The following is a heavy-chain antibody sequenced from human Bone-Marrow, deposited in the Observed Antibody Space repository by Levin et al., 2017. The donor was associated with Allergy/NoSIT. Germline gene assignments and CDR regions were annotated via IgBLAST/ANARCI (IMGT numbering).Heavy chain of an antibody. Sequence: VASVKVSCKAAGDTFSKYPFSWVRQAPGQGLEWMGGIIPIFGSPHYTKKFQDRVTITADESTSTAYMELSGLRPEDTGVYYCARGDSSSFESNYYYYMDVWGKGTTVTVSS. CDR1: GDTFSKYP. V-gene: IGHV1-69*13. D-gene: IGHD6-6*01. CDR2: IIPIFGSP. CDR3: ARGDSSSFESNYYYYMDV. J-gene: IGHJ6*03.